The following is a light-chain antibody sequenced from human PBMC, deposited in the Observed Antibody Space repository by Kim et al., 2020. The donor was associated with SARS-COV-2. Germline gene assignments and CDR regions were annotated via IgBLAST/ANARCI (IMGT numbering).Light chain of an antibody. CDR3: ISYASTRSYV. CDR1: YNY. Sequence: YNYVSWYQQHPGKAPKLMIFDVNKRPSGLSDRFSGSKSGNTASLTISGLQAEDEADYCCISYASTRSYVFGTGTKVTVL. J-gene: IGLJ1*01. V-gene: IGLV2-14*04. CDR2: DVN.